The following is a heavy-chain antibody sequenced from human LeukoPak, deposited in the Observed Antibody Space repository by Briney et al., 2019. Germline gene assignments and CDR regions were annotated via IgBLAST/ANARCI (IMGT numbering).Heavy chain of an antibody. CDR3: GKMNYYDSSGYYFDAFDI. D-gene: IGHD3-22*01. CDR2: ISGSGGST. J-gene: IGHJ3*02. CDR1: GFTFSSYA. V-gene: IGHV3-23*01. Sequence: GGSLRLSCAASGFTFSSYAMSWVRQAPGKGLEWVSAISGSGGSTYYADSVKGRFTISRDNSKNTLYLQMNSLRAEDTAVYYCGKMNYYDSSGYYFDAFDIWGQGTMVTVSS.